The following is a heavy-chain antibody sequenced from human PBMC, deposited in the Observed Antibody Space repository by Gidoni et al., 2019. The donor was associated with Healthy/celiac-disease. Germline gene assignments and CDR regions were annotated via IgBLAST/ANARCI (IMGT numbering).Heavy chain of an antibody. CDR3: AREGDPIAAAGTTDAFDI. Sequence: QVQLVQSGAEVKKTGASVTVSCKASGYTFTGYYMHWVRQAPGQGLEWMGWINPNSGGTNYAQKFQGRVTMTRDTSISTAYMELSRLRSDDTAVYYCAREGDPIAAAGTTDAFDIWGQGTMVTVSS. D-gene: IGHD6-13*01. J-gene: IGHJ3*02. V-gene: IGHV1-2*02. CDR2: INPNSGGT. CDR1: GYTFTGYY.